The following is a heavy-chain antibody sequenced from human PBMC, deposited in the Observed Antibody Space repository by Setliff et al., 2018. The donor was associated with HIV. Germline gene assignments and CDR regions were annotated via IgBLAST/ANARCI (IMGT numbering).Heavy chain of an antibody. CDR3: ARDSRVVYFDS. Sequence: GGSLRLSCAASGFTFSSYWMHWFRQAPGKGLEWVSYISGNSDTIYYADSVKGRFTISRDNARNSLSLQMNSLRAEDTAMYYCARDSRVVYFDSWGQGTLVTVSS. J-gene: IGHJ4*02. D-gene: IGHD2-15*01. CDR1: GFTFSSYW. CDR2: ISGNSDTI. V-gene: IGHV3-48*01.